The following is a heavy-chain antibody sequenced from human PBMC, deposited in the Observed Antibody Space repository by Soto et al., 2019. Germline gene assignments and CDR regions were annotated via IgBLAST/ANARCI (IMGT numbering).Heavy chain of an antibody. J-gene: IGHJ4*02. CDR2: LSAYTGST. D-gene: IGHD2-2*01. Sequence: GVSVTVSCKASGFPLTDSGFNWVRQAPGEGLEWMGWLSAYTGSTNYAQKVQGRVTMSTDTSTSTAYLELRSLRSDDTAVYYCARGPESRSTAYFDYWGQGTLVTVSS. V-gene: IGHV1-18*01. CDR3: ARGPESRSTAYFDY. CDR1: GFPLTDSG.